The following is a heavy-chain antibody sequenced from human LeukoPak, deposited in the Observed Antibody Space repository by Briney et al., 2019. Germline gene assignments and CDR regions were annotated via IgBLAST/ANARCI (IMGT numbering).Heavy chain of an antibody. J-gene: IGHJ2*01. CDR3: AKPRAMTTGVGRYFDL. D-gene: IGHD1-1*01. CDR1: GFTFTSYA. Sequence: GGSLRLSCAASGFTFTSYATSWIRQAPGKGLEWVSAISGGGEDTYYPDSVKGRFTISRDNSKNTLYLQMNSLRAEDTAIYYCAKPRAMTTGVGRYFDLWGRGTLVTVSS. CDR2: ISGGGEDT. V-gene: IGHV3-23*01.